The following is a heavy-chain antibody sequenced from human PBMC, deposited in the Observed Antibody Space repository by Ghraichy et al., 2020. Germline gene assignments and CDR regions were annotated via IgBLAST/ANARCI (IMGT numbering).Heavy chain of an antibody. CDR3: ARHSTLSSRRYYFDY. V-gene: IGHV3-53*04. J-gene: IGHJ4*02. D-gene: IGHD2-2*01. CDR1: GFTVSSNY. CDR2: IYSGGST. Sequence: GGSLRLSCAASGFTVSSNYMSWVRQAPGKGLEWVSVIYSGGSTYYADSVKGRFTISRHNSKNTLYLQMNSLRAEDTAVYYCARHSTLSSRRYYFDYWGQGTLVTVSS.